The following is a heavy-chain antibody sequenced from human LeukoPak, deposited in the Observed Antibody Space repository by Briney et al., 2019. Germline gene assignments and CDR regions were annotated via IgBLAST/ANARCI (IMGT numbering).Heavy chain of an antibody. CDR1: GFTFSSYD. CDR2: IGTAGDT. Sequence: TGGSLRLSCAASGFTFSSYDMHWVRQATGKGLEWVSAIGTAGDTYYPGSVKGRFTISRENAKNSLYLQMNSLRAGDTAVYYCAKMGGRVRGAYFDYWGQGTLVTVSS. V-gene: IGHV3-13*01. CDR3: AKMGGRVRGAYFDY. D-gene: IGHD3-10*01. J-gene: IGHJ4*02.